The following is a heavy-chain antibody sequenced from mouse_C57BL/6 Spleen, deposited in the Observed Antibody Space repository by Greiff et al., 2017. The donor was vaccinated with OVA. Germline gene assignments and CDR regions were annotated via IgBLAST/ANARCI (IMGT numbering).Heavy chain of an antibody. CDR2: IWSGGST. J-gene: IGHJ3*01. Sequence: QVQLKESGPGLVQPSQSLSITCTVSGFSLTSYGVHWVRQSPGKGLEWLGVIWSGGSTDYNAAFISRLSISKDNSKSQVFFKMNSLQADDTAIYYCAREGLGPFAYWGQGTLVTVSA. D-gene: IGHD4-1*01. CDR3: AREGLGPFAY. CDR1: GFSLTSYG. V-gene: IGHV2-2*01.